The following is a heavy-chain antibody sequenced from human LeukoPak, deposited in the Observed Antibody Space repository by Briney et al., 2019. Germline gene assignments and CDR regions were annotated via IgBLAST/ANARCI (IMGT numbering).Heavy chain of an antibody. J-gene: IGHJ6*03. Sequence: PSQTLSLTCTVSGGSISSGSYYWSWIRQPAGKGLEWIGRIYTSGSTNYNPSLKSRVTISVDTSKNQFSLKLSSVTAADTAVYYCARAYSGSYYRSVLHYYMDVWGKGTTVTVSS. CDR3: ARAYSGSYYRSVLHYYMDV. D-gene: IGHD1-26*01. CDR2: IYTSGST. CDR1: GGSISSGSYY. V-gene: IGHV4-61*02.